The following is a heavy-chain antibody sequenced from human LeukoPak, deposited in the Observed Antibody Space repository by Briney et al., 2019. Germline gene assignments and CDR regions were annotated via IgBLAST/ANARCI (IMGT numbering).Heavy chain of an antibody. V-gene: IGHV4-34*01. J-gene: IGHJ4*01. D-gene: IGHD6-13*01. CDR2: INHSGST. CDR3: ARAAAAAGHFDY. CDR1: GGSFSGYY. Sequence: SETLSLTCAVYGGSFSGYYWSWIRQPPGKGLEWIGEINHSGSTNYNPSLKSRVTISVDTSKNQFSLKLSSVTAADTAVYYCARAAAAAGHFDYWGHGTLVTVSS.